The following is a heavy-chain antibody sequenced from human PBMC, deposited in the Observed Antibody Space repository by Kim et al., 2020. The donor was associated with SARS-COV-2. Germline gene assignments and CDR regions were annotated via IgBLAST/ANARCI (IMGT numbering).Heavy chain of an antibody. J-gene: IGHJ4*02. D-gene: IGHD6-19*01. V-gene: IGHV4-34*01. Sequence: SNPSLQGRVTTAVDTTKNRFSLKLSSVTAADTAVYYCARIEYGSGWYLDYWGQGTLVTVSS. CDR3: ARIEYGSGWYLDY.